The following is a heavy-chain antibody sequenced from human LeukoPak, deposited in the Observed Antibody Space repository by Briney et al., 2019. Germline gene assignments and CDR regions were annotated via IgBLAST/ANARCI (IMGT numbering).Heavy chain of an antibody. CDR1: GYSISSGYY. D-gene: IGHD2-8*02. V-gene: IGHV4-38-2*02. Sequence: PSETLSLTCTVSGYSISSGYYWGWIRQPPGKGLEWIGSIYHSGSTYYNPSLKSRVTISVDTSKNQFSLKLSSVTAADTAVYYCARDHPTPNTGYMDVWGKGTTVTVSS. CDR3: ARDHPTPNTGYMDV. J-gene: IGHJ6*03. CDR2: IYHSGST.